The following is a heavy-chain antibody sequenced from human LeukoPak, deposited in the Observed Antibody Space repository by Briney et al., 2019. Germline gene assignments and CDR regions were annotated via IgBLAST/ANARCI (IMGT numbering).Heavy chain of an antibody. CDR2: INPNSGGT. J-gene: IGHJ4*02. CDR1: GYXFTGYY. D-gene: IGHD3-3*01. V-gene: IGHV1-2*06. Sequence: GASVKVSCKASGYXFTGYYIHWVRQAPGQGREWMGRINPNSGGTNCAQKFQGRVTMTRDTSISTAYMELSRLRSDDTAVYYCARGSTIFGVVYSYYFDYWGQETLVTVSS. CDR3: ARGSTIFGVVYSYYFDY.